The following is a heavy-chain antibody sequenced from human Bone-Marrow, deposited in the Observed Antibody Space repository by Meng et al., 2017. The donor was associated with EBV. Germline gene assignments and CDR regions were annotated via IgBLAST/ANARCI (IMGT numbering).Heavy chain of an antibody. CDR1: VGHLNTLS. D-gene: IGHD2-21*01. Sequence: QGPPVEAGGEVEDAGDMVGVCWKASVGHLNTLSINWVRQAPGEGLEWRGGIILVLGATNYAANFQGRIKSIADESTNTAYMELSKLTPADTALYYCARDNGDTMTNPYFDYWGQGTLVTVSS. V-gene: IGHV1-69*01. CDR2: IILVLGAT. J-gene: IGHJ4*02. CDR3: ARDNGDTMTNPYFDY.